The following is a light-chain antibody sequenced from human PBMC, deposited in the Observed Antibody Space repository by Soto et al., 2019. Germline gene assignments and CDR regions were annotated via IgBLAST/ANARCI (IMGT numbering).Light chain of an antibody. Sequence: QSVLTQPPSVSGSPGQSITISCTGTNSDIGGYNYVSWYQQHPGKAPKLMIYDVSNRPSGVSYRFSGSKSGNTASLTISGLQAEDEADYYCSSYTSRSTLGVFGGGTKLTVL. CDR1: NSDIGGYNY. J-gene: IGLJ2*01. CDR2: DVS. V-gene: IGLV2-14*03. CDR3: SSYTSRSTLGV.